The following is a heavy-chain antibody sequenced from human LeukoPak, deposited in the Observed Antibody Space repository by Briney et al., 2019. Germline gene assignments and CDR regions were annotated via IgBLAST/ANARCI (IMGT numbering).Heavy chain of an antibody. Sequence: SQTLSLTCAISGDSVSSNNAAWVWIRQSPSRCLECLGRTYYRSKWYHDYAVSVNSRISFNPDTSKNQFFLQLNSVTPEDTAVYYCARDVNGAFTRSWFDPWGQGTRVTVS. CDR2: TYYRSKWYH. J-gene: IGHJ5*02. V-gene: IGHV6-1*01. D-gene: IGHD4-17*01. CDR1: GDSVSSNNAA. CDR3: ARDVNGAFTRSWFDP.